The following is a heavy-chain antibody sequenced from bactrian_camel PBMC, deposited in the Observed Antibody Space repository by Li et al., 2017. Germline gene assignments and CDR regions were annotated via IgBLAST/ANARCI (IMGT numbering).Heavy chain of an antibody. Sequence: HVQLVESGGGSVQPGGSLRLSCSASGYTSSNGCMGWFRQAPGKQREGVAGIFISSGRTEYTDSAKGRFTISQDLARNTVYPQMNNLKPEDTGVYYCAKGTAGWKAGETYWGQGTQVTVS. D-gene: IGHD5*01. CDR2: IFISSGRT. J-gene: IGHJ4*01. V-gene: IGHV3S1*01. CDR3: AKGTAGWKAGETY. CDR1: GYTSSNGC.